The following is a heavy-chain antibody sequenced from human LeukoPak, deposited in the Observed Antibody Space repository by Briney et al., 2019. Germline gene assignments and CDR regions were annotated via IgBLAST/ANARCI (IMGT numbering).Heavy chain of an antibody. CDR2: MYSGGNT. V-gene: IGHV3-53*01. J-gene: IGHJ4*02. D-gene: IGHD4-11*01. CDR3: ARSIGSTVFFDH. CDR1: GFTFSSYW. Sequence: GGPLRLSCAVSGFTFSSYWMHWVRQAPGKGLEWVSVMYSGGNTYYADSVKGRFTISRDKSKNTLYLQMSSLRAEDTAVYYCARSIGSTVFFDHWGQGTLVTVSS.